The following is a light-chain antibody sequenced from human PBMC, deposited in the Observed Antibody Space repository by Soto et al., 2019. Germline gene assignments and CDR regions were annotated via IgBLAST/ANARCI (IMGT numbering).Light chain of an antibody. CDR1: SSDVGIYNY. CDR3: SSYTSTTTLYV. J-gene: IGLJ1*01. Sequence: QSVLTQPASVSGSPGQSITISCTRTSSDVGIYNYVSWYQHHPGKAPKLIIFDVTKRPSGTSSRFSGAKSGDTASLTISGLQAEDEADYYCSSYTSTTTLYVFGTGTKVTVL. V-gene: IGLV2-14*03. CDR2: DVT.